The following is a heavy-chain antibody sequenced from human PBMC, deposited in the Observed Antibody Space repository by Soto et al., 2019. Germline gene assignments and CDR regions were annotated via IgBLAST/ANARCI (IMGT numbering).Heavy chain of an antibody. D-gene: IGHD6-19*01. CDR3: ARDNMAGMDY. Sequence: PSETLSLTCTVSGGSISSGDYYWSWFRQPPGRGLEWIGYIYYSGSTYYNPSLKSRVTISVDTSKNQFSLKLSSVTAADTAVYYCARDNMAGMDYWGQGTLVTVSS. CDR2: IYYSGST. V-gene: IGHV4-30-4*01. J-gene: IGHJ4*02. CDR1: GGSISSGDYY.